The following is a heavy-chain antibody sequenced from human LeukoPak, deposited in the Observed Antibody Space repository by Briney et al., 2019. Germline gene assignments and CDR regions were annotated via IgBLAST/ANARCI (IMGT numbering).Heavy chain of an antibody. V-gene: IGHV4-31*03. CDR1: GGSISSGGYY. CDR3: ARGAKGSSSWASNNYYYYGMDV. J-gene: IGHJ6*02. D-gene: IGHD6-13*01. Sequence: PSETLSLTCTVSGGSISSGGYYWICNRPHPGKGLEWIVYIYYSGSTYYNPSLKSRFTISVDTSKNQFSLKLSSVTAADTAVYYCARGAKGSSSWASNNYYYYGMDVWGQGTTVTVSS. CDR2: IYYSGST.